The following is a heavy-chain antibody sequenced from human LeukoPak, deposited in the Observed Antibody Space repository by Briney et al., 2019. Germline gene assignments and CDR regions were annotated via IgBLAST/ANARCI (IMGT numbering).Heavy chain of an antibody. CDR2: IYYGGST. D-gene: IGHD6-13*01. CDR1: GGSISSSSYY. V-gene: IGHV4-39*07. Sequence: SETLSLTCTVSGGSISSSSYYWGWVRQPPGNGLEWIGSIYYGGSTYNNPSLHSRDTISVDTSNSQFSLKLTSVTAADTAVYYCARGKGRSSWSYVMLNWFDPWGQGTLVTVSS. J-gene: IGHJ5*02. CDR3: ARGKGRSSWSYVMLNWFDP.